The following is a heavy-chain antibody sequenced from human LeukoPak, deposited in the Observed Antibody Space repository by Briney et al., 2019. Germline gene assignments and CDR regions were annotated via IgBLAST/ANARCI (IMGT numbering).Heavy chain of an antibody. Sequence: ASVKVSCKASGYTFTGYYMHWVRQAPGQGLKWMGRINPNSGGTNYAQKFQGRVTMTRDTSISTAYMELSRLRSDDTAVYYCARASSSWYRNWFDPWGQGTLVTVSS. J-gene: IGHJ5*02. V-gene: IGHV1-2*06. CDR3: ARASSSWYRNWFDP. CDR2: INPNSGGT. CDR1: GYTFTGYY. D-gene: IGHD6-13*01.